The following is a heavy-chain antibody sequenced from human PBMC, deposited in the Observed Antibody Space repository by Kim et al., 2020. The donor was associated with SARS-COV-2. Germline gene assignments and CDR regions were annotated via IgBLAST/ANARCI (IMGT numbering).Heavy chain of an antibody. D-gene: IGHD3-10*01. Sequence: SETLSLTCAVYGGSFSGYYWSWIRQPPGKGLEWIGEVNHSGSTNCKPSLKSRVTISLDTSKNQFSLKLTPVTAADTAVYYCARRIWFGDQTNWYFDLWGRGTLVTVSS. CDR3: ARRIWFGDQTNWYFDL. J-gene: IGHJ2*01. CDR2: VNHSGST. CDR1: GGSFSGYY. V-gene: IGHV4-34*01.